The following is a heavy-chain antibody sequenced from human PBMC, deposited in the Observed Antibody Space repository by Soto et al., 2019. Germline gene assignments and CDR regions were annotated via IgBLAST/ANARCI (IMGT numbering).Heavy chain of an antibody. D-gene: IGHD2-15*01. CDR2: ISWDGGST. V-gene: IGHV3-43D*04. J-gene: IGHJ5*02. Sequence: GGSLRLSCSASGFTFDDYAMHWARQARGKGLEWVFLISWDGGSTYYADSVKGRFTISRDNSKNSLYLQMNSLRAEDTALYYCAKDHCSGGSCWFDPWGQGTLVTVSS. CDR3: AKDHCSGGSCWFDP. CDR1: GFTFDDYA.